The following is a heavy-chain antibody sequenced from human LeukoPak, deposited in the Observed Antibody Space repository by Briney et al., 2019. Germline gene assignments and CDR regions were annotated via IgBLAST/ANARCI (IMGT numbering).Heavy chain of an antibody. CDR1: GFTFSSYW. Sequence: GALGLSCAASGFTFSSYWMSWVRPAPGKGLEWVANIKQDGSEKYYVASVKGRFTISRDNAKNSLYLQMNSLRAEDTAVYYCARDSAACRGCAFDLWGQGTVVTVSS. D-gene: IGHD3-10*01. CDR3: ARDSAACRGCAFDL. J-gene: IGHJ3*01. V-gene: IGHV3-7*01. CDR2: IKQDGSEK.